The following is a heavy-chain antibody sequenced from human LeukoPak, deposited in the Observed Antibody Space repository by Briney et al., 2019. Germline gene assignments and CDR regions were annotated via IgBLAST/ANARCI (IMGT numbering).Heavy chain of an antibody. Sequence: PGGSLRLSCAASGFTFSSYEMNWVRQAPGKGLEWVSYISSSGSNIYYADSVKGRFTISRDNSKNTLYLQMNSLRAEDTAVYYCAKDWSYGSYSPGYWGQGTLVTVSP. CDR2: ISSSGSNI. D-gene: IGHD5-18*01. J-gene: IGHJ4*02. CDR1: GFTFSSYE. V-gene: IGHV3-48*03. CDR3: AKDWSYGSYSPGY.